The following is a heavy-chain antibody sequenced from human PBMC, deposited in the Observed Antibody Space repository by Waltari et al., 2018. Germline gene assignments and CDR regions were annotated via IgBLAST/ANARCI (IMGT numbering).Heavy chain of an antibody. CDR3: AREWLQGELDP. J-gene: IGHJ5*02. D-gene: IGHD5-12*01. Sequence: QVQLQESGPGLVKPSQTLSLTCTVSGGSIRSGGYYWSWTRQHPGKGLEWIGYIYYSGSTYYNPSLKSRVTISVDTSKNQFSLKLSSVTAADTAVYYCAREWLQGELDPWGQGTLVTVSS. CDR1: GGSIRSGGYY. CDR2: IYYSGST. V-gene: IGHV4-31*03.